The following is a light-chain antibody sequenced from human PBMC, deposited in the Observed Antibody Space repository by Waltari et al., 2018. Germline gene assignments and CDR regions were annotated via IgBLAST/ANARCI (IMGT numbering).Light chain of an antibody. V-gene: IGLV10-54*04. CDR1: SNNVGNQG. Sequence: QAGLTQPPSVSKGLRQTATLTCTGNSNNVGNQGAAWLQQHQGHPPKLLSYRNNNRPPGSSEGFTASRSGNTATLNITGLQPEDEADYYCAAWDSSLSAWVFGGGTKLTVL. J-gene: IGLJ3*02. CDR3: AAWDSSLSAWV. CDR2: RNN.